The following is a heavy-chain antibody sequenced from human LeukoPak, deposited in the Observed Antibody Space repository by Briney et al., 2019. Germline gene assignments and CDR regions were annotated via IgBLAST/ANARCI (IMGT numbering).Heavy chain of an antibody. J-gene: IGHJ4*02. D-gene: IGHD4-17*01. CDR1: GYTFTSYG. Sequence: ASVKVPCKASGYTFTSYGISWVRQAPGQGLEWMGWISAYNGNTNYAQKLQGRVTMTTDTSTSTAYMELRSLRSDDTAVYYCARDLVYGDYDVPGCWGQGTLATVSS. CDR3: ARDLVYGDYDVPGC. CDR2: ISAYNGNT. V-gene: IGHV1-18*01.